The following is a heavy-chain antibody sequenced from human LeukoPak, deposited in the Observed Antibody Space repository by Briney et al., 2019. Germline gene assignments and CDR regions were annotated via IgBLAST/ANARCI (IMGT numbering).Heavy chain of an antibody. CDR3: AREAYCGGDCYSGFDY. D-gene: IGHD2-21*02. CDR1: GGSISSSSNY. Sequence: PSETLSLTCSVSGGSISSSSNYWGWIRQPPGKGLEWIGNIYNRGSTYYNPSLKSRVTISIDTSKNQFSLKLSSVTAEDTAVYYCAREAYCGGDCYSGFDYWGQGTLVTVSS. J-gene: IGHJ4*02. CDR2: IYNRGST. V-gene: IGHV4-39*07.